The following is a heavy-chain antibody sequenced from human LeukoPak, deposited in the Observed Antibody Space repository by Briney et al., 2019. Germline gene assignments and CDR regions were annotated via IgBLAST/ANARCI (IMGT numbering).Heavy chain of an antibody. Sequence: PAETLSLTCTVSGGPISSCYWSWIRQPAGKGLEWIGRIYTSGSTNYNPSLKSRVTMSVDTSKNQFSLKLSSVTAADTAVYYCARGTVDYGGNSQSYYYYYMDVWGKGTTVTVSS. J-gene: IGHJ6*03. CDR3: ARGTVDYGGNSQSYYYYYMDV. CDR2: IYTSGST. V-gene: IGHV4-4*07. D-gene: IGHD4-23*01. CDR1: GGPISSCY.